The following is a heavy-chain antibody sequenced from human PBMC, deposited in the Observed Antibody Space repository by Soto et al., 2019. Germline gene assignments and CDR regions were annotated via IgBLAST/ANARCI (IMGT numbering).Heavy chain of an antibody. CDR2: IYYTGST. CDR1: GGSISSSY. Sequence: QVQLQESGPGLVKPSETLSLTCTVSGGSISSSYWSWIRQPPGKGLEWIGYIYYTGSTNYNPSLKCRVTISVDTSKNQFSLKLSSVTAADTAVYYCARDGYTVTPNYYYGMDVWGQGTTVTVSS. J-gene: IGHJ6*02. D-gene: IGHD4-4*01. V-gene: IGHV4-59*01. CDR3: ARDGYTVTPNYYYGMDV.